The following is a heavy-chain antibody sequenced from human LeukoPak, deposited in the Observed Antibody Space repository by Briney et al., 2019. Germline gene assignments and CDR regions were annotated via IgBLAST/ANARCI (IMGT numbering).Heavy chain of an antibody. Sequence: GGSLTLSCAASGFTFSSYSMNWVRQAPGKGLEWVSSINNSSSYIYYADSVKGRFTISRDNAKNSLYLQMNSLRAEDTAVYYCARALYTSGWYPDYFDYWGQGTLVTVSS. CDR1: GFTFSSYS. J-gene: IGHJ4*02. CDR3: ARALYTSGWYPDYFDY. V-gene: IGHV3-21*01. D-gene: IGHD6-19*01. CDR2: INNSSSYI.